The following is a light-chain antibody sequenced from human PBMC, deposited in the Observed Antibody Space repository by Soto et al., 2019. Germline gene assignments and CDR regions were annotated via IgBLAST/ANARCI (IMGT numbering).Light chain of an antibody. Sequence: EIVLTQSPATLSLSPGERATLSCRASQSVSSYLAWYQQKPGQAPRLLIYDASNRATGIPARFSGSGSGTDFTITISSLEPEDFAVYYCQQRSNWPYTFGKGTKLEIK. V-gene: IGKV3-11*01. J-gene: IGKJ2*01. CDR1: QSVSSY. CDR2: DAS. CDR3: QQRSNWPYT.